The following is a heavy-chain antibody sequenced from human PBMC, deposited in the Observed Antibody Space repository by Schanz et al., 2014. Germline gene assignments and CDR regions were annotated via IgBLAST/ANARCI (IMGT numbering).Heavy chain of an antibody. D-gene: IGHD6-19*01. CDR3: ARLSVAGRPHVNYWYFDL. Sequence: VQSVHSGTEVQKLGASVKVSCKASGYTTFTDYYIHWVRQAPGQGLEWMGWINPNSGDTNYAQKFQGWVTMTRDTSISTAYMEVSRLKSDDTAVYYCARLSVAGRPHVNYWYFDLWGRGTLGTVSS. CDR2: INPNSGDT. CDR1: GYTTFTDYY. J-gene: IGHJ2*01. V-gene: IGHV1-2*04.